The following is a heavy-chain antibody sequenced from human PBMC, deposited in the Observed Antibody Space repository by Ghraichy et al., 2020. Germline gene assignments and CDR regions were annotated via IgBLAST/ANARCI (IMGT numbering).Heavy chain of an antibody. J-gene: IGHJ4*02. V-gene: IGHV3-23*01. CDR1: GFTFSSSA. CDR2: ITTNGGST. D-gene: IGHD1-26*01. CDR3: AKASGGGTGFDS. Sequence: GGSLRLSCAASGFTFSSSAMSWVRQAPGKGLEWVSFITTNGGSTYYADSVKGRLAISRDNSKNTLYLQMNSLRPEDTAVYYCAKASGGGTGFDSCGQGTLVTVFS.